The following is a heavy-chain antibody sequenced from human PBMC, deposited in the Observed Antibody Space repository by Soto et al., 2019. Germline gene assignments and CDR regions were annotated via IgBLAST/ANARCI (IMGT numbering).Heavy chain of an antibody. CDR3: ARHLNYYDSGGYYSAQRLIDF. CDR2: VYYSGIT. CDR1: GGSISSSSYY. J-gene: IGHJ4*02. V-gene: IGHV4-39*01. Sequence: PSETLSLTCTVSGGSISSSSYYWGWIRQPPGKGLAWIGSVYYSGITYYNPSLKSRVTISVDTSKNQFSLRLSSVTAADTAVYYCARHLNYYDSGGYYSAQRLIDFWGQGTLVTVSS. D-gene: IGHD3-22*01.